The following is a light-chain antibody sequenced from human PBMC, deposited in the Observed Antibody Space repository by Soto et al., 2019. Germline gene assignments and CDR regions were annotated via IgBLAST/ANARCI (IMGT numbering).Light chain of an antibody. CDR2: DTS. V-gene: IGKV3-20*01. Sequence: EIVLTQSPATLSLSPGERANLSRTASQTVGSYLDWYQQQPGQAPRLLIYDTSKRVAGIPDRFSGSGSGTDFTLTISSLEPEDFAVYYCQQYGSSPQTFGQGTKVDIK. CDR1: QTVGSY. J-gene: IGKJ1*01. CDR3: QQYGSSPQT.